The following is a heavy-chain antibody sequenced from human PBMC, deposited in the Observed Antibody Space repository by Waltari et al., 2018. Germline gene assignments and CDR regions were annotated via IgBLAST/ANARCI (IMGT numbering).Heavy chain of an antibody. D-gene: IGHD5-12*01. CDR3: ARGGIVATIHPFDY. CDR2: IIPLFGTA. Sequence: GGTFSSYAISWVRQAPGQGLEWMGGIIPLFGTANYAQKFQGRVTITADESTSTAYMELSSLRSEDTAVYYCARGGIVATIHPFDYWGQGTLVTVSS. J-gene: IGHJ4*02. V-gene: IGHV1-69*01. CDR1: GGTFSSYA.